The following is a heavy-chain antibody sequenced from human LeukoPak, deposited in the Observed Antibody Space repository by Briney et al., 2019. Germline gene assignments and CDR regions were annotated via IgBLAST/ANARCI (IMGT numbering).Heavy chain of an antibody. CDR3: ARDRVVGATTGGFDY. CDR2: INWNGGST. V-gene: IGHV3-20*04. J-gene: IGHJ4*02. D-gene: IGHD1-26*01. Sequence: GGSLRLSCAASGFTFDDYGMSWVRQAPGKGLEWVSGINWNGGSTGYADSVKGRFTISRDHAKNSLYLQMDSLRAEDTALYYCARDRVVGATTGGFDYWGQGTLVTVSS. CDR1: GFTFDDYG.